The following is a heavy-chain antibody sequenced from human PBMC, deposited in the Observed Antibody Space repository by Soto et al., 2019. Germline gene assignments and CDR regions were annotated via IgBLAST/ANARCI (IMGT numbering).Heavy chain of an antibody. CDR2: MYYSGGT. CDR3: AGGWFKQDAFDI. CDR1: GGSISSSSYF. V-gene: IGHV4-39*07. J-gene: IGHJ3*02. D-gene: IGHD2-15*01. Sequence: PSETLSLTCTVSGGSISSSSYFWGWIRQPPGKGLEWIGSMYYSGGTYYNPSLKSRVTISVDTSKNQFSLKLSSVTAADTAVYYCAGGWFKQDAFDIWGQGTMVTVSS.